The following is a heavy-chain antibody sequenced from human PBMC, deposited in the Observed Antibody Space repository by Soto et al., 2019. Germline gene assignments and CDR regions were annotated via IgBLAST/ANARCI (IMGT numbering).Heavy chain of an antibody. CDR3: AKQKGWELPRFVFDY. CDR2: ISSSGGST. D-gene: IGHD1-26*01. J-gene: IGHJ4*02. Sequence: EVQLLESGVCLVQPGGSLRLSCAASGFTFSIYAMSWVRQAPGKGLEWVSAISSSGGSTYYADSVKGRFTISRDNSKNTLYLQMNSLRAEDTAVYYCAKQKGWELPRFVFDYWGQGTLVTVSS. CDR1: GFTFSIYA. V-gene: IGHV3-23*01.